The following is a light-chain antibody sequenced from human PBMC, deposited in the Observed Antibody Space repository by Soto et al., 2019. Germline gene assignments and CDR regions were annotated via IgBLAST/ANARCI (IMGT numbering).Light chain of an antibody. CDR2: KAS. CDR3: QQYSGYPFT. Sequence: DIQMTQSPSTLYASVGDRVTITCRASQSTSSWLAWYQQKPGKAPKLLIYKASSLESGVPSRFSGSGSGTEFTLTISSLQPDDFATYFCQQYSGYPFTFGPGTKVDIK. CDR1: QSTSSW. J-gene: IGKJ3*01. V-gene: IGKV1-5*03.